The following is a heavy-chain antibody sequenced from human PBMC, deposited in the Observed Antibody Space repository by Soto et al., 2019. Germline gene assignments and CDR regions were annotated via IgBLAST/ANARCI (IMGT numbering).Heavy chain of an antibody. Sequence: EVQLVESGGGLVQPGGSPRLSCAASGFTFSSNWMHWVRQAPGKGLVWVSRIDIDGSSTNYAESVKGRFTISRDNAKNSLYLQMNSLRAEDTAVYFCARGGVYGSGTYYLLQWGQGTLVTVSS. CDR2: IDIDGSST. J-gene: IGHJ4*02. CDR3: ARGGVYGSGTYYLLQ. V-gene: IGHV3-74*01. CDR1: GFTFSSNW. D-gene: IGHD3-10*01.